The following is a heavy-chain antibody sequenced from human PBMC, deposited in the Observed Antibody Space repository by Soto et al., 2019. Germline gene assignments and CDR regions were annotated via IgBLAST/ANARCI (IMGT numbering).Heavy chain of an antibody. Sequence: SEKVSCKASGGTFSSYAISWVRQAPGQGLEWMGGIIPIFGTANYAQKFQGRVTITADESTSTAYMELSSLRSEDTAVYYCARVLRFLENNAFDIWGQGTMVTV. V-gene: IGHV1-69*13. CDR3: ARVLRFLENNAFDI. CDR1: GGTFSSYA. D-gene: IGHD3-3*01. CDR2: IIPIFGTA. J-gene: IGHJ3*02.